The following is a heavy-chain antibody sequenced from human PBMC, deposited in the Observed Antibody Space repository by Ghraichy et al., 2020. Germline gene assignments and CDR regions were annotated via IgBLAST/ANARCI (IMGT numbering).Heavy chain of an antibody. V-gene: IGHV4-34*01. J-gene: IGHJ4*02. CDR3: ARGLVRKGLRSKGNLYYFDY. Sequence: SETLSLTCAVYGGSFSGYYWSWIRQPPGKGLEWIGEINHSGSTNYNPSLKSRVTISVDTSKNQFSLKLSSVTAADTAVYYCARGLVRKGLRSKGNLYYFDYWGQGTLVTVSS. CDR1: GGSFSGYY. CDR2: INHSGST. D-gene: IGHD5-12*01.